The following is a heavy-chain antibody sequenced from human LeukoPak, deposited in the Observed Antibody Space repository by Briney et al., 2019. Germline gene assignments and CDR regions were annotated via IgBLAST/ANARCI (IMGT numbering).Heavy chain of an antibody. CDR1: GYTFTSYY. D-gene: IGHD6-6*01. V-gene: IGHV1-46*01. J-gene: IGHJ5*02. Sequence: ASVKVSCKASGYTFTSYYMHWVRQAPGQGLEWMGIINPSGGSTSYAQKFQGRVTMTRGMSTSTVYMELSSLRSEDTAVYYCARVRRQYSSSSGFDPWGQGTLVTVSS. CDR2: INPSGGST. CDR3: ARVRRQYSSSSGFDP.